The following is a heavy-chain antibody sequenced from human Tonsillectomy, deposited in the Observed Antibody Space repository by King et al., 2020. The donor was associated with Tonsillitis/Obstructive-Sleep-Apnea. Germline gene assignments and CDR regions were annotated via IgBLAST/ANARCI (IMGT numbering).Heavy chain of an antibody. J-gene: IGHJ5*02. CDR1: GFTFSSYA. D-gene: IGHD3-3*01. V-gene: IGHV3-64D*06. Sequence: DVQLVESGGGLVQPGGSLRLSCSASGFTFSSYAMHWVRQAPGKGLEYVSAISSNGGSTYYADSVKGRFTISRDNSKNTLYLQMCSLRAEDTSVYYCVKSGPITIFGVVIMVGSGYNWFDPWGQGTLVTVSS. CDR3: VKSGPITIFGVVIMVGSGYNWFDP. CDR2: ISSNGGST.